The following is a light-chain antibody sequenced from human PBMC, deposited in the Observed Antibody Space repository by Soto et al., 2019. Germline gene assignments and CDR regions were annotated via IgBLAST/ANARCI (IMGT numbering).Light chain of an antibody. CDR3: QQYTGPPTT. J-gene: IGKJ5*01. CDR1: QSVSSN. V-gene: IGKV3-15*01. CDR2: GAS. Sequence: EIVMTQSPATLSVSPGERATLSCRASQSVSSNLAWYQQKPGQAPRLLIYGASTRATGIPVRFSGSGSGTDFTLTITRLEPEDSAVYFCQQYTGPPTTFGQGTRLEIK.